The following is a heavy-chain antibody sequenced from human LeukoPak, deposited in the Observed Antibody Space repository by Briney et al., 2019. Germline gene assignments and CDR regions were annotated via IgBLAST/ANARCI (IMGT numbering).Heavy chain of an antibody. CDR1: GFTFDDYA. Sequence: GGSLRLSCAASGFTFDDYAMHWVRQAPGKGLEWVSGISWNSGSIGYADSVKGRFTISRDNAKNSLYLQMNSLRAEDTAVYYCARDIGLYYFDYWGQGTLVSVSS. CDR2: ISWNSGSI. J-gene: IGHJ4*02. CDR3: ARDIGLYYFDY. D-gene: IGHD3-16*01. V-gene: IGHV3-9*01.